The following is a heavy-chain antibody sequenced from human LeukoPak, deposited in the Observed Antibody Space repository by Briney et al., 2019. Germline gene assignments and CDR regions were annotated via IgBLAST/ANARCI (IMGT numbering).Heavy chain of an antibody. Sequence: PGGSLRLSCAASGFTFSSYAMSWVRQAPGKGLEWVSAISGSGGSTYYADSVKGRFTISRDNSKNTLYLQMNSLRAEDTAVYYCASRCSSTSCYKGGGAYWGQGTLVTVSS. V-gene: IGHV3-23*01. J-gene: IGHJ4*02. CDR2: ISGSGGST. D-gene: IGHD2-2*02. CDR1: GFTFSSYA. CDR3: ASRCSSTSCYKGGGAY.